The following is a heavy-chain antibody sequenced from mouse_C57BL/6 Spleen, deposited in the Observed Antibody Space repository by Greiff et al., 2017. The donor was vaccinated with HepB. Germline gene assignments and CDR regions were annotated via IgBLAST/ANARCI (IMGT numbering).Heavy chain of an antibody. CDR3: ARRDYDGSWFAY. V-gene: IGHV1-80*01. D-gene: IGHD1-2*01. Sequence: QVQLQQSGAELVKPGASVKISCKASGYAFSSYWMNWVKQRPGTGLEWIGQIYPGDGDTNYNGKFKGKATLTADKSSSTAYMQLSSLTSEDSAVYFCARRDYDGSWFAYWGQGTLVTVSA. CDR2: IYPGDGDT. J-gene: IGHJ3*01. CDR1: GYAFSSYW.